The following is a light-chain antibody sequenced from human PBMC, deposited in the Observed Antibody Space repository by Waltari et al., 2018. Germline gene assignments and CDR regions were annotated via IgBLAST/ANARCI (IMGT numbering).Light chain of an antibody. V-gene: IGLV1-40*01. J-gene: IGLJ2*01. CDR1: SSNIGARYD. CDR3: QSYDSRLNAVV. CDR2: ANN. Sequence: QSVLTQPPSVSGAPGQRVTISCTGSSSNIGARYDVHWYQQFPGTAPKLLLYANNNRPSGVPDRFSGSKSATSASLAITGLQDDDEADYYCQSYDSRLNAVVFGGGTKLTVL.